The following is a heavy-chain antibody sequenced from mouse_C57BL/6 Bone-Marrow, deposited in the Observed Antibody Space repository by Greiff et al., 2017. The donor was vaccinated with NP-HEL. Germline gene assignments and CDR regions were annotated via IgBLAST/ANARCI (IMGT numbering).Heavy chain of an antibody. V-gene: IGHV1-64*01. Sequence: QVQLKESGAELVKPGASVKLSCKASGYTFTSYWMHWVKQRPGQGLEWIGMIHPDSGSTNYNEKFKSKATLTVDKSSSTAYMQLSSLTSEDSAVYYCARRRRLRKFAYWGQGTLVTVSA. J-gene: IGHJ3*01. CDR1: GYTFTSYW. CDR3: ARRRRLRKFAY. D-gene: IGHD2-4*01. CDR2: IHPDSGST.